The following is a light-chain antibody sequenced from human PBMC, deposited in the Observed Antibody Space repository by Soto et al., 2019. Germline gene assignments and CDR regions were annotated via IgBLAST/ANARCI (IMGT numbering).Light chain of an antibody. Sequence: DVQLIQSPSTLSASIGDRVTITCRVSQPIRDWVAWYQQKPGKAPKLLIYDATSSDSGVPSRFSGSGSETEFTLTISSLQPGDFATYYCQQYDSYSNXFGQGTRVEL. V-gene: IGKV1-5*01. J-gene: IGKJ1*01. CDR2: DAT. CDR3: QQYDSYSNX. CDR1: QPIRDW.